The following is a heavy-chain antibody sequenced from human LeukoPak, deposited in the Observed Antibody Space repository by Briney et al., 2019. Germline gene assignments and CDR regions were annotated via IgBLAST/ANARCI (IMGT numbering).Heavy chain of an antibody. V-gene: IGHV3-23*01. Sequence: PGGPLRLSCAASGFTFTRYAMGWVRQAPGKGLEWVSCITNSGSGTFYADSVKGRFTIARDNSKNTLYLQMNSLRAEDTAVYYCAKDLWTDSSGWNYFDYWGQGTLVTVSS. CDR2: ITNSGSGT. CDR1: GFTFTRYA. J-gene: IGHJ4*02. CDR3: AKDLWTDSSGWNYFDY. D-gene: IGHD6-19*01.